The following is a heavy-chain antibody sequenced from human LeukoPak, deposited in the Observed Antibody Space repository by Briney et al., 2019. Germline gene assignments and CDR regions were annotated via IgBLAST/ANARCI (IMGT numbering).Heavy chain of an antibody. V-gene: IGHV4-34*01. D-gene: IGHD1-26*01. Sequence: PSETLSLTCAVYGVSFSGYYWSWIRQPPGKGLEWIGEINHSGSTNYNPSLKSRVTISVDTSKNQFSLKLSSVTAADTAVYYCARPRSGSYDYWSQGTLVTVSS. CDR2: INHSGST. CDR3: ARPRSGSYDY. J-gene: IGHJ4*02. CDR1: GVSFSGYY.